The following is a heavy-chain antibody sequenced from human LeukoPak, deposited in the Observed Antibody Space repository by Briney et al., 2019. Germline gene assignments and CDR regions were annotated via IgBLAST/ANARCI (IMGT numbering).Heavy chain of an antibody. CDR1: GGSISSYY. D-gene: IGHD1-26*01. V-gene: IGHV4-59*12. CDR3: ARDLGSAGVDY. J-gene: IGHJ4*02. CDR2: IYYSGST. Sequence: SETLSLTCTVSGGSISSYYWSWIRQPPGKGLEWIGYIYYSGSTNYNPSLKSRVTISVDTSKNQFSLKLSSVTAADTAVYYCARDLGSAGVDYWGQGTLVTVSS.